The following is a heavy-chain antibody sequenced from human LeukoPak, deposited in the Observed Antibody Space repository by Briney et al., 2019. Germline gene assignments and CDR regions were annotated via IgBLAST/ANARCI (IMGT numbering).Heavy chain of an antibody. D-gene: IGHD5-12*01. CDR3: AKGYSGYDGSDLGAFDI. CDR1: GFTFSSYE. J-gene: IGHJ3*02. V-gene: IGHV3-48*03. CDR2: ISSRASTL. Sequence: GGSLRLSCAASGFTFSSYEMNWVRQAPGKGLEWVSYISSRASTLYYADSVKGRFTISRDNAKNSLHLQMNSLRAEDTAVYYRAKGYSGYDGSDLGAFDIWGQGTMVTVSS.